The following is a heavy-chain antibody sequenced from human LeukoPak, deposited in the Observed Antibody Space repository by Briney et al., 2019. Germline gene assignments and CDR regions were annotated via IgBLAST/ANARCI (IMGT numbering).Heavy chain of an antibody. CDR2: INHSGST. CDR3: AGYGFPIPFDY. CDR1: GGSFSGYY. J-gene: IGHJ4*02. D-gene: IGHD5-18*01. V-gene: IGHV4-34*01. Sequence: PSETLSLTCAVYGGSFSGYYWSWIRQPPGKGLEWMGGINHSGSTNYNPSLKSRVTISVDTSNNQFSLKVSSVTAADTAVYYRAGYGFPIPFDYGGQGTLVTVSS.